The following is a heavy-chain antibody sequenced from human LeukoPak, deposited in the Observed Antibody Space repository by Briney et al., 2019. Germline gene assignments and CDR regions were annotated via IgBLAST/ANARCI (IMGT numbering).Heavy chain of an antibody. V-gene: IGHV3-23*03. D-gene: IGHD1-1*01. J-gene: IGHJ4*02. CDR3: AKTGNPATGDY. CDR1: GFTFSTYA. Sequence: GGSLRLSCAASGFTFSTYAMSWVRQAPGKGLEWVSVIYSGGSTYYADSVKGRFTISRDNSKNTLYLQMNSLRAEDTAVYYCAKTGNPATGDYWGQGTLVTVSS. CDR2: IYSGGST.